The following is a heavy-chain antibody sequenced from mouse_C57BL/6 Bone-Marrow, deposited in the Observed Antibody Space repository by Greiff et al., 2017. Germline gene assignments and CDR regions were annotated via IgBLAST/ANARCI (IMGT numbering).Heavy chain of an antibody. Sequence: QVQLQQPGAELVRPGTSVKLSCKASGYTFTSYWMHWVKQRPGQGLEWIGVIDPSDSYTNYNQKFKGKATLTVDTSSSTAYMQLSSLTSEDSAVYYCAREGNYVWYFDVWGTGTTATVSS. CDR1: GYTFTSYW. CDR2: IDPSDSYT. J-gene: IGHJ1*03. V-gene: IGHV1-59*01. CDR3: AREGNYVWYFDV. D-gene: IGHD2-1*01.